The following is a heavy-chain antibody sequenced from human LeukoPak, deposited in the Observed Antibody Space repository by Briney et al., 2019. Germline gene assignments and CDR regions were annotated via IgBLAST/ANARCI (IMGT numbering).Heavy chain of an antibody. CDR2: ISVSGGST. Sequence: PGGSLRLSCAGSGFTFSSFAMTWVRQAPGKGLEWASAISVSGGSTYYADSVEGRFTISRDNSKNTLYLQMNNLRAEDTAVYYCAKGAVAFGGVIGNWFDPWGQGTLVTVSS. V-gene: IGHV3-23*01. D-gene: IGHD3-16*02. CDR3: AKGAVAFGGVIGNWFDP. CDR1: GFTFSSFA. J-gene: IGHJ5*02.